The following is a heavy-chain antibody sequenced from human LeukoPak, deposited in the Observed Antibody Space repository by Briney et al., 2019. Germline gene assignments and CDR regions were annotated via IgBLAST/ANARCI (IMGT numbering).Heavy chain of an antibody. D-gene: IGHD3-22*01. CDR2: INHSGST. CDR3: ARVTSPVRITMIVVVPGYFQH. CDR1: GGSFSGYY. J-gene: IGHJ1*01. Sequence: PSETLSLTCAVYGGSFSGYYWSWIRQPPGQGLEWIGEINHSGSTNYNPSLKSRVTISVDTSKNQFSLKLSSVTAADTAVYYCARVTSPVRITMIVVVPGYFQHWGQGTLVTVSS. V-gene: IGHV4-34*01.